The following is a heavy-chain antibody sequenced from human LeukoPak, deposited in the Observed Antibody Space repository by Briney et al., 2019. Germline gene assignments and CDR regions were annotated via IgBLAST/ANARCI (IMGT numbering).Heavy chain of an antibody. CDR3: ARDNSVGETAWWFDP. CDR1: GYSFTCYY. D-gene: IGHD1-26*01. V-gene: IGHV1-46*01. Sequence: GASVKVSCKASGYSFTCYYMHWVRQAPGQGLEWMGFINPSGSSAAYAQKFQGRLTMTRDRFTSTDYMELRSLTSDDTAVYSCARDNSVGETAWWFDPWGQGTLVTVSS. CDR2: INPSGSSA. J-gene: IGHJ5*02.